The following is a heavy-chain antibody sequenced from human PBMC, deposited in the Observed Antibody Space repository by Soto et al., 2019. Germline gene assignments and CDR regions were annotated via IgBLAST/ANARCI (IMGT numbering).Heavy chain of an antibody. Sequence: GGSLRLSCAVSGFTFSDCYMTWIRQAPGKGLEWVSYISSSTSHTNYADSVKGRFTISRDNAKNSLYLQMNSLRAEDTAVYYCARDQPGYSYGYGLGYWGQGTLVTVSS. CDR2: ISSSTSHT. V-gene: IGHV3-11*06. CDR3: ARDQPGYSYGYGLGY. D-gene: IGHD5-18*01. J-gene: IGHJ4*02. CDR1: GFTFSDCY.